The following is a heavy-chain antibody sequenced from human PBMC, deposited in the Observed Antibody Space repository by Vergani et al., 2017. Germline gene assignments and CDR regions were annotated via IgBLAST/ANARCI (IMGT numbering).Heavy chain of an antibody. CDR2: TRYDGIVE. Sequence: QVQLVESGGGVVQPGGSLRLSCAASGFTFTNYGMHWVRQAPGRGLEWVAFTRYDGIVEYYGDSVRGRFTISRDNSKNTLYLQMNRLRPEDTAVYYCTTAGAAYCRGASCYDFFKYWGQGTLFTVAS. CDR3: TTAGAAYCRGASCYDFFKY. V-gene: IGHV3-30*02. CDR1: GFTFTNYG. J-gene: IGHJ4*02. D-gene: IGHD2-15*01.